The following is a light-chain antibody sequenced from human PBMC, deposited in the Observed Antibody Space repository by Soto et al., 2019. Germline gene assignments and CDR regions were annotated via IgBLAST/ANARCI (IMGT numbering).Light chain of an antibody. Sequence: QSALTQPASVSGSPGQSITISCTGTSSDVGGYNYVSWYQQHPGTAPKLMISAVSNRPSGVSNRFSGSKSGNTAPLTISGLQAEDGADYYCSSDTSSSTYVFGTGTKLTVL. J-gene: IGLJ1*01. V-gene: IGLV2-14*01. CDR2: AVS. CDR1: SSDVGGYNY. CDR3: SSDTSSSTYV.